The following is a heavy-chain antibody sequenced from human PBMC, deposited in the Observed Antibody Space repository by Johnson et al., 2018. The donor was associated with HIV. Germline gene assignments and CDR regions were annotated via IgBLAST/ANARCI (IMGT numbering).Heavy chain of an antibody. CDR1: GFIFGDYV. D-gene: IGHD7-27*01. J-gene: IGHJ3*02. CDR3: AGGPPLGDAFDI. V-gene: IGHV3-49*03. Sequence: VQLVESGGGLVQPGRSLRLSCTAFGFIFGDYVMSWFRQAPGKGLEWVGFIRSKAYGGTTEYAASVKGRFTISRDDSRSIAYLQMKSLRVEDTAVYYCAGGPPLGDAFDIWGQGTMVTVSS. CDR2: IRSKAYGGTT.